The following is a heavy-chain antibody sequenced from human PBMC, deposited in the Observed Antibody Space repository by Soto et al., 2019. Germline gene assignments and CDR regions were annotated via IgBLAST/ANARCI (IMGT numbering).Heavy chain of an antibody. CDR3: ARHAQLELDGY. Sequence: SETLSLTCTVSGDSISRSSYFWGWIRQPPGKGLEWIGSIYYSGSAYHNTYDNPSLRSRVTISIDTSKNQFSLKLTSVTAADTAVYYCARHAQLELDGYWGQGTLVTVS. J-gene: IGHJ4*02. CDR1: GDSISRSSYF. CDR2: IYYSGSAYHNT. V-gene: IGHV4-39*01. D-gene: IGHD1-1*01.